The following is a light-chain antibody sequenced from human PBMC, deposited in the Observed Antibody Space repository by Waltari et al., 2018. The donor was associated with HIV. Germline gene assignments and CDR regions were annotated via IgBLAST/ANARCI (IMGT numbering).Light chain of an antibody. J-gene: IGLJ2*01. CDR3: SSYAGSAVV. CDR1: SSAVGAYNY. CDR2: EVN. V-gene: IGLV2-8*01. Sequence: QSALTQPPSASGSRGQSVTIPSTRTSSAVGAYNYVSWYQQYPGMAPKLIIYEVNKRPSGVPDRFSGSKSGNTASLTVSGLQAEDEADFYCSSYAGSAVVFGGGTKLTVL.